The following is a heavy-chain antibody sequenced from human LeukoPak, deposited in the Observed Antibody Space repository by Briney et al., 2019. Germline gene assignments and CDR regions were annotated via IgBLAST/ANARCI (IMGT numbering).Heavy chain of an antibody. J-gene: IGHJ6*04. CDR2: NSHSGST. D-gene: IGHD1-1*01. V-gene: IGHV4-38-2*02. CDR3: AGESPRLGRSEWERRLDV. CDR1: GYTFSSDYN. Sequence: SETLNLTCTASGYTFSSDYNRGWIRQPAGKLLEWIGSNSHSGSTYYTPSLKSRVIISVDTSKNQFSLKVSCLTAADTAVYYCAGESPRLGRSEWERRLDVWGKGTMVTVSS.